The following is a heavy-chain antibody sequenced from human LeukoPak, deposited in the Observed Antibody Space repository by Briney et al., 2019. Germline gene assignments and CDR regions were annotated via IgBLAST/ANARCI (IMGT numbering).Heavy chain of an antibody. J-gene: IGHJ6*03. Sequence: SGTLSLTCTVSGGSISSYYWSWIRQPAGKGLEWIGRIYTSGSTNYNPSLKSRVTMSVDTSKNQFSLKLSSVTAADTAVYYCARRMLPPRRYYYYYYMDVWGKGTTVTISS. CDR1: GGSISSYY. CDR2: IYTSGST. D-gene: IGHD3-10*02. CDR3: ARRMLPPRRYYYYYYMDV. V-gene: IGHV4-4*07.